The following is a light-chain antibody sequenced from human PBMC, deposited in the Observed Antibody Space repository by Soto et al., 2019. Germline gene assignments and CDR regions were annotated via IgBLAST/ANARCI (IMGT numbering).Light chain of an antibody. Sequence: EIVLTQSPGTLSLSPGERATLSCRASQSVSSSYLAWYQQKPGQAPRLLIYGASSRATGIPDRFSGSGSGTDFTLTISRLEPEDFAVCYCQQYGSSGTFGPGT. CDR2: GAS. CDR3: QQYGSSGT. V-gene: IGKV3-20*01. J-gene: IGKJ3*01. CDR1: QSVSSSY.